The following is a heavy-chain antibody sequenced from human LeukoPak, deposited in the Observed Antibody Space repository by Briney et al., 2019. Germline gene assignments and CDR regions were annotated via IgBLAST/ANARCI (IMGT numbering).Heavy chain of an antibody. CDR3: ARGGIAVAKTYYFDY. CDR2: IYYSGST. V-gene: IGHV4-59*01. D-gene: IGHD6-19*01. CDR1: GGSISSYY. J-gene: IGHJ4*02. Sequence: SETLSLTCTVSGGSISSYYWSWIRQPPGKGLEWIGYIYYSGSTNYNPSLKSRVTISVDTSKNQFSLKLSSVTAADTAVYYCARGGIAVAKTYYFDYWGQGTLVTVSS.